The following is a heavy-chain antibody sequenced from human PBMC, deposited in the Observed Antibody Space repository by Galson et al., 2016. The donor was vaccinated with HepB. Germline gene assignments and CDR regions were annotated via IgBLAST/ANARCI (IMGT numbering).Heavy chain of an antibody. CDR1: GFTSSSYS. Sequence: SLIFSCSASGFTSSSYSMSWVRRAPRKRLEWVSAISANGGTAYYADSVKGRFTISRDKSKNTVYLQMNTLRAEDTAVYYCAKAFGWSNFDFWGQGTLVTVSS. J-gene: IGHJ4*02. V-gene: IGHV3-23*01. CDR3: AKAFGWSNFDF. CDR2: ISANGGTA. D-gene: IGHD6-19*01.